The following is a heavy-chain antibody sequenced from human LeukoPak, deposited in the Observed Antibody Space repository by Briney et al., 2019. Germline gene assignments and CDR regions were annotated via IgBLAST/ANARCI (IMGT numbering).Heavy chain of an antibody. D-gene: IGHD3-16*01. V-gene: IGHV3-23*01. CDR1: GFTSIAYA. CDR3: ARNQQLGGHSYYYYGMDV. CDR2: ISGGGVTT. Sequence: GGSLRLSCVGSGFTSIAYALTWARQAPGKGLEWVSGISGGGVTTYYADSVKGRFTISRDNSKNTLYLQMNSLRADDTAINYCARNQQLGGHSYYYYGMDVWGQGTTVTVSS. J-gene: IGHJ6*02.